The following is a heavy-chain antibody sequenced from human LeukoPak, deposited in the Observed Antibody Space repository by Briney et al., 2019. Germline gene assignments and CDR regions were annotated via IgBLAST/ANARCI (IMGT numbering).Heavy chain of an antibody. J-gene: IGHJ4*02. CDR2: IYYSGST. D-gene: IGHD3-22*01. V-gene: IGHV4-59*08. CDR1: GGSISSHY. Sequence: SETLSLTCTVSGGSISSHYWSWIRQPPGKGLEWIGYIYYSGSTNYNPSLKSRVTISVGTSKNQFSLKLSSVTAADTAVYYCARLAYYDSSGTDYWGQGTLVTVSS. CDR3: ARLAYYDSSGTDY.